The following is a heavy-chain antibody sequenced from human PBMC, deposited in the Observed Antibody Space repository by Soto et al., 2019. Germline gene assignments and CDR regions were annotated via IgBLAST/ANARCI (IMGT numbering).Heavy chain of an antibody. CDR2: IYSTGNT. D-gene: IGHD6-13*01. CDR3: RRSSRYSTDV. CDR1: GESLRRSPY. V-gene: IGHV4-39*01. J-gene: IGHJ6*02. Sequence: SETLSLTYTVSGESLRRSPYWGWIRQPPGKGLEWIGSIYSTGNTYYNPSLNSQVTISVDTSKNQFSLNVISVTAADTAVYYCRRSSRYSTDVWGQGTTVT.